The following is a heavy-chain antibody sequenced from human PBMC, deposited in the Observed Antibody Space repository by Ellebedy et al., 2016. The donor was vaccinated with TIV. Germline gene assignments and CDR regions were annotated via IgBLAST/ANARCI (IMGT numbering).Heavy chain of an antibody. J-gene: IGHJ4*02. CDR3: ASQGYFSGWSDY. CDR1: GGSISSYY. CDR2: IYYSGST. D-gene: IGHD6-19*01. Sequence: MPSETLSLTCTVSGGSISSYYWSWIRQPPGKGLEWIGYIYYSGSTNYNPSLKSRVTISVDTSKNQFSLKLTSVTAADTAVYYCASQGYFSGWSDYWGQGALVTVSS. V-gene: IGHV4-59*12.